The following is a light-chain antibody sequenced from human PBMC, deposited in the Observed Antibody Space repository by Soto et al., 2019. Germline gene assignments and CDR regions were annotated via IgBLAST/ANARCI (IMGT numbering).Light chain of an antibody. Sequence: QSVLTQPASVSGSPGQSITISCTGTSSDVGGYNYVSWYQQDPGKAPKLMIYDVTNRPSGVSNRFSGSKSGNTASLTISGLQAEDEGDYYCTSYTSSITRYVFGGGTKVTVL. CDR1: SSDVGGYNY. CDR2: DVT. J-gene: IGLJ3*02. V-gene: IGLV2-14*01. CDR3: TSYTSSITRYV.